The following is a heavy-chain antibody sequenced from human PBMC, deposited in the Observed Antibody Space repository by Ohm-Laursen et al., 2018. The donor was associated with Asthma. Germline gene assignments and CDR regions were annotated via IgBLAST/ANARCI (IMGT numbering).Heavy chain of an antibody. CDR2: ISGSGGST. V-gene: IGHV3-23*01. CDR1: GFTVGSDY. Sequence: SLRLSCTASGFTVGSDYMTWVRQAPGKGLEWVSAISGSGGSTYYADSVKGRFTISRDNSKNTLYLQMNSLRAEDTAVYYCAKFNCSSTSCFGFDYWGQGTLVTVSS. J-gene: IGHJ4*02. D-gene: IGHD2-2*01. CDR3: AKFNCSSTSCFGFDY.